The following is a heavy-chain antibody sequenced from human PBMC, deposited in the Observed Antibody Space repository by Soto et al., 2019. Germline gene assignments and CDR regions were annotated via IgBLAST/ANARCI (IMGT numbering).Heavy chain of an antibody. CDR3: AKDVSSSPFDY. Sequence: GGSLRLSCAASGFTFSSYGMHWVRQAPGKGLEWVAVISYDGSNKYYADSVKGRFTISRDNSKNTLYLKMNSLRAEDTAVYYCAKDVSSSPFDYWGQGTLVTSPQ. V-gene: IGHV3-30*18. D-gene: IGHD6-6*01. J-gene: IGHJ4*02. CDR2: ISYDGSNK. CDR1: GFTFSSYG.